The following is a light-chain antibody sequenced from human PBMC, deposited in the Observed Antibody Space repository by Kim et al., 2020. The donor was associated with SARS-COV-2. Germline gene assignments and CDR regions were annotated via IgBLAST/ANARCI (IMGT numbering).Light chain of an antibody. CDR1: NIEAKS. CDR2: YDT. J-gene: IGLJ3*02. Sequence: SYELTQPPSVSVAPGETASITCGGNNIEAKSVHWYQQRPGQAPLLVIFYDTDRPSGIPERFSGSNSGKTATLTISRVEAGDEAEFFCQVWDSSISQVLFGGGTQLTVL. V-gene: IGLV3-21*04. CDR3: QVWDSSISQVL.